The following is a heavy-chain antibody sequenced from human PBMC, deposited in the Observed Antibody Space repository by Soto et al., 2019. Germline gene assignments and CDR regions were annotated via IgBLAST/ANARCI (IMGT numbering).Heavy chain of an antibody. V-gene: IGHV4-34*01. CDR1: GGSFSGYY. CDR2: INHRGST. CDR3: ARDRMDSSGPSPPHWFDP. D-gene: IGHD3-22*01. Sequence: PSETLSLTCAVFGGSFSGYYWSWIRQPPGKGLEWIGEINHRGSTNYNPSLKSRVTMSVDTSKNQFSLKLSSVTAADTAVYYCARDRMDSSGPSPPHWFDPWGQGTLVTVSS. J-gene: IGHJ5*02.